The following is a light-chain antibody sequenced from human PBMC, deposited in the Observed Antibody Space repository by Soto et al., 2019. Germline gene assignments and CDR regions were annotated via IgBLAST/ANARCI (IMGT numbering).Light chain of an antibody. CDR1: QSISSY. J-gene: IGKJ1*01. CDR2: DAS. V-gene: IGKV3-11*01. Sequence: EIVLTQSPPTLSLSPGERATLSCRASQSISSYLAWYQHKPGQAPRLLLYDASNWATGIPARFSGSGSGTDFPLTISTLAPEDLAVYYCQQRGIWPLTFGQGTKVEIK. CDR3: QQRGIWPLT.